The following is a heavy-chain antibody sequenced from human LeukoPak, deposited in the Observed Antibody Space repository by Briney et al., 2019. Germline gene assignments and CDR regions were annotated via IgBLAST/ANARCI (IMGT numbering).Heavy chain of an antibody. J-gene: IGHJ4*02. Sequence: SSETLSLTCTVSGGSISSSSYYWGWIRQPPGKGLEWIGSIYYSGSTYYNPSLKSRVTISVDTSKNQFSLELSSVTAADTAVYYCARDRGTWNDDGFDYWGQGTLVTVSS. D-gene: IGHD1-1*01. V-gene: IGHV4-39*07. CDR1: GGSISSSSYY. CDR3: ARDRGTWNDDGFDY. CDR2: IYYSGST.